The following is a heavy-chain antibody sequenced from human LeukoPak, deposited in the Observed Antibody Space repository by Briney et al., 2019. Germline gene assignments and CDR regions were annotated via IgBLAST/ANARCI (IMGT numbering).Heavy chain of an antibody. V-gene: IGHV4-4*07. Sequence: SETLYLTCTVSGGSISSCYWSWIRQPAGKALEWIGRIYTSGSTNYNPSLKSRVTMSVDTSKNQFSLKLSSVTAADTAVYYCARDLGSSGWYLSQDYWGQGTLVTVSS. J-gene: IGHJ4*02. D-gene: IGHD6-19*01. CDR1: GGSISSCY. CDR2: IYTSGST. CDR3: ARDLGSSGWYLSQDY.